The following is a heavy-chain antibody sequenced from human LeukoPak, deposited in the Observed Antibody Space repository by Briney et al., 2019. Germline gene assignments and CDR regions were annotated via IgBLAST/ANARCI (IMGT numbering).Heavy chain of an antibody. D-gene: IGHD2-15*01. CDR2: IYASGST. Sequence: SETLSLTCTVSGGSISSGSYYWSWIRQPAGKGLEWIGRIYASGSTNYNPSLKSRVTISVDTSKNQFSLKLSSVTAADTAVYYCARALGYCSGGSCYRYYYYMDVWGKGTTVTVSS. CDR3: ARALGYCSGGSCYRYYYYMDV. V-gene: IGHV4-61*02. CDR1: GGSISSGSYY. J-gene: IGHJ6*03.